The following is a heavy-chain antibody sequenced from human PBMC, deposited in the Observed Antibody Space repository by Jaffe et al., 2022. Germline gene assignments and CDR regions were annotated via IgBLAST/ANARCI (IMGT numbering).Heavy chain of an antibody. CDR2: IRSKAYGGTT. Sequence: EVQLVESGGGLVQPGRSLRLSCTASGFTFGDYAMSWVRQAPGKGLEWVGFIRSKAYGGTTEYAASVKGRFTISRDDSKSIAYLQMNSLKTEDTAVYYCTRDQATGSWYYDAFDIWGQGTMVTVSS. CDR3: TRDQATGSWYYDAFDI. J-gene: IGHJ3*02. V-gene: IGHV3-49*04. D-gene: IGHD6-13*01. CDR1: GFTFGDYA.